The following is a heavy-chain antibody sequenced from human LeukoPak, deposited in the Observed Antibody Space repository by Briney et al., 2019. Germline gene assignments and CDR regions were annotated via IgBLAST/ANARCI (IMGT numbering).Heavy chain of an antibody. J-gene: IGHJ3*02. CDR3: ARECMDTTMVDAFDI. CDR1: GFTFSDYI. CDR2: ISSSSNYI. V-gene: IGHV3-21*01. D-gene: IGHD5-18*01. Sequence: NPGGSLRLSCAASGFTFSDYIMNWVRQAPGKGLEWVSYISSSSNYIYYADSVKGRFTISRDNAKNSLYLQMNSLRAEDTAVYYCARECMDTTMVDAFDIWGQGTMVTVSS.